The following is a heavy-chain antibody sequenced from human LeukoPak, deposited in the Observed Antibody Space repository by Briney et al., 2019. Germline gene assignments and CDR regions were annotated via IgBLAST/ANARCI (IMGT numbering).Heavy chain of an antibody. CDR1: GYTFTGYY. Sequence: GASVKVSCKASGYTFTGYYMHWVRQAPGQGLEWMGWINPNSGGTNYAQKFQGRVTMTRDTSISTAYMELSRLRSDDTAVYYCARASGIVLMVYAIDFDYWGQGTLVTVSS. D-gene: IGHD2-8*01. J-gene: IGHJ4*02. V-gene: IGHV1-2*02. CDR2: INPNSGGT. CDR3: ARASGIVLMVYAIDFDY.